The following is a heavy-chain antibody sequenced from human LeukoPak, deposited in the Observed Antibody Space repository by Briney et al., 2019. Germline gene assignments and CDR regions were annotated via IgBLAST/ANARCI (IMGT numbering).Heavy chain of an antibody. D-gene: IGHD6-6*01. Sequence: ASVKVSCKASGYTFSGYYMQWVRQAPGQGLEWMGWIDPNSGGTDYAQKFQGRVTMTRDTSINTAYMELRRLTSDDTAVYYCARDHIAARSGFDSWGQGTLVTVSS. CDR3: ARDHIAARSGFDS. CDR2: IDPNSGGT. V-gene: IGHV1-2*02. CDR1: GYTFSGYY. J-gene: IGHJ4*02.